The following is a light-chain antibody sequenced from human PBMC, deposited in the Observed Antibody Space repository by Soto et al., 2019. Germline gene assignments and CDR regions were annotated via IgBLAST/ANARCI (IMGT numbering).Light chain of an antibody. J-gene: IGKJ4*01. CDR1: QSISDH. Sequence: EIVMTQSPGTLSVSPGERATLSCWASQSISDHLAWHQQKPGQAPRLLIYGASTRASGIPARFSSSGSGTEFTLTISSLQSEDFAFYYCQQYHAWPLTFGGGTKVEIK. V-gene: IGKV3-15*01. CDR2: GAS. CDR3: QQYHAWPLT.